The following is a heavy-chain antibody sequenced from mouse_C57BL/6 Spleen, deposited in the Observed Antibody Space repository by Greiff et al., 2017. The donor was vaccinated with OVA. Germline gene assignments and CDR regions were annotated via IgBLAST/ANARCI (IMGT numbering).Heavy chain of an antibody. CDR3: ARQPSGYAMDY. CDR1: GYAFSSYW. J-gene: IGHJ4*01. CDR2: IYPGDGDT. Sequence: VQLQLSGAELVKPGASVKISCKASGYAFSSYWMNWVKQRPGKGLEWIGQIYPGDGDTNYNGKFKGKATLTADKSSSTAYMQLSSLTSEDSAVYCCARQPSGYAMDYWGQGTSVTVA. V-gene: IGHV1-80*01. D-gene: IGHD3-1*01.